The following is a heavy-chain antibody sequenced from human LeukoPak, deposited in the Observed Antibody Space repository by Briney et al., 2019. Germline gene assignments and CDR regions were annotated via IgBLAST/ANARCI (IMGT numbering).Heavy chain of an antibody. CDR2: ISSSGSTR. CDR1: GFTFSGFE. D-gene: IGHD6-13*01. V-gene: IGHV3-48*03. Sequence: GGSLRLSCAASGFTFSGFEMNWVRQAPGKGLEWVSYISSSGSTRYYADSVEGRFTISRDNAKNSLYLQMNSLRAEDTAVYFCAKATNTATGTPTLAIDYWGQGTPVTVSS. J-gene: IGHJ4*02. CDR3: AKATNTATGTPTLAIDY.